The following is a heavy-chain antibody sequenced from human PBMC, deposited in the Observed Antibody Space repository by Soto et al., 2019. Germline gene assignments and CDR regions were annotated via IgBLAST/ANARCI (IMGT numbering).Heavy chain of an antibody. D-gene: IGHD5-18*01. CDR3: ARPLPSSYGDVWFDP. CDR1: GYSFTNYW. V-gene: IGHV5-51*01. J-gene: IGHJ5*02. CDR2: IYPGDSDT. Sequence: PGESLKDSCKGSGYSFTNYWIGWVRQMPGKGLEWMGIIYPGDSDTRYSPSFQGQVTISADKSISTAYLQWSSLKASDTAMYYCARPLPSSYGDVWFDPWGQGTLVTVSS.